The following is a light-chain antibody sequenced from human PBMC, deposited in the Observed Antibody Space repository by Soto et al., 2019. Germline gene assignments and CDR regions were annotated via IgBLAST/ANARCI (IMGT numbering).Light chain of an antibody. V-gene: IGKV1-39*01. CDR1: QSISSY. CDR2: VGC. Sequence: DIQMTQSPSSLSASVGDRATITCRASQSISSYLSWYQQKPGKAPKRLIYVGCTLQSGDTSRFSGSGSGTDFTLTISSLQPEDVATYFGQQTYTTPFTFGGGTKLDVK. CDR3: QQTYTTPFT. J-gene: IGKJ4*01.